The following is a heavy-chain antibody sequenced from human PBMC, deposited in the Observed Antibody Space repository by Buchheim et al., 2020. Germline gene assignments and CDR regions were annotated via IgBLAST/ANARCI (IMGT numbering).Heavy chain of an antibody. CDR2: INPSGGGT. CDR1: GYTFTSYY. CDR3: ACSGGSCYSNYYYGMDV. V-gene: IGHV1-46*03. Sequence: QVQLVQSGAEVKKPGASVKVSCKASGYTFTSYYMHWVRQAPGQGLEWMGIINPSGGGTSYAQKFQGRVTMTRDTSTSTVYMELSSLRSEDTAVYYCACSGGSCYSNYYYGMDVWGQGTT. J-gene: IGHJ6*02. D-gene: IGHD2-15*01.